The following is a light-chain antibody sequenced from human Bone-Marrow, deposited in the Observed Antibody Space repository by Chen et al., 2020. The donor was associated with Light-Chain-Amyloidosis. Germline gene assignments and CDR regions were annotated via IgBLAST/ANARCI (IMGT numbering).Light chain of an antibody. CDR3: QSYQGSSRGV. CDR2: EDD. CDR1: SGSIATNY. J-gene: IGLJ3*02. V-gene: IGLV6-57*01. Sequence: NFMLPQPHSVSESPGKTVIISCTRSSGSIATNYVQWYQQRPGSSPTTVIYEDDHRPSGVPDRFSCSIDRASNAAAHTSSGLKAEDEAHYYYQSYQGSSRGVFGGGTKLTVL.